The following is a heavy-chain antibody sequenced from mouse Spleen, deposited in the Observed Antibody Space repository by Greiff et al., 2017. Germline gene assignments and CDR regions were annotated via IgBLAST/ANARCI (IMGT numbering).Heavy chain of an antibody. CDR1: GYTFTDYY. J-gene: IGHJ4*01. V-gene: IGHV1-26*01. Sequence: VQLQQSGPELVKPGASVKISCKASGYTFTDYYMNWVKQSHGKSLEWIGDINPNNGGTSYNQKFKGKATLTVDKSSSTAYMELRSLTSEDSAVYYCARSGLRRGYAMDYWGQGTSVTVSS. CDR2: INPNNGGT. CDR3: ARSGLRRGYAMDY. D-gene: IGHD2-2*01.